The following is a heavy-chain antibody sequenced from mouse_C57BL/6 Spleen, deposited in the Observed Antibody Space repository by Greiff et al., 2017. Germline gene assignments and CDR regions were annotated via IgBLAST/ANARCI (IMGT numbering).Heavy chain of an antibody. CDR3: ASYYDYYAMDY. J-gene: IGHJ4*01. CDR2: IHPNSGST. V-gene: IGHV1-64*01. Sequence: VQLQQPGAELVKPGASVKLSCKASGYTFTSYWMHWVKQRPGQGLEWIGMIHPNSGSTNYNEKFKSKATLTVDKSSSTAYMQLSSLTSEDSAVYYCASYYDYYAMDYWGQGTSVTVSS. CDR1: GYTFTSYW. D-gene: IGHD2-1*01.